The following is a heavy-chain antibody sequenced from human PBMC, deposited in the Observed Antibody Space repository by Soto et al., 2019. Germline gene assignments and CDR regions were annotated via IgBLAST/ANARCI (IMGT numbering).Heavy chain of an antibody. Sequence: QVQLVQSGAEVKKPGSSVKVSCKASGGTFSSYTISWVRQAPGQGLEWMGRIIPILGIANYAQKFQGRVTITEDKSTSTANMELGSLRLEDTAVYYWGRACSSTSCNLVWGQGTLVTVSS. J-gene: IGHJ4*02. D-gene: IGHD2-2*01. CDR1: GGTFSSYT. V-gene: IGHV1-69*02. CDR3: GRACSSTSCNLV. CDR2: IIPILGIA.